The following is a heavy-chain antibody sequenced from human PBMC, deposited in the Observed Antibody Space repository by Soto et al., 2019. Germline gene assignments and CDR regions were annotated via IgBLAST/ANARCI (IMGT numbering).Heavy chain of an antibody. CDR2: IRSKGHNYAT. D-gene: IGHD3-16*01. Sequence: VQLVESGGGLVQPGGSLKLSCAASGFAFSGSAMYWVRQASGKGPEWVGRIRSKGHNYATEYAASVKGRFTISRDDSETTAYLQMNSLQTEDTAVYYCTRDLFSYDYSGILWFDPWGQGTLVTVSS. CDR3: TRDLFSYDYSGILWFDP. V-gene: IGHV3-73*02. J-gene: IGHJ5*02. CDR1: GFAFSGSA.